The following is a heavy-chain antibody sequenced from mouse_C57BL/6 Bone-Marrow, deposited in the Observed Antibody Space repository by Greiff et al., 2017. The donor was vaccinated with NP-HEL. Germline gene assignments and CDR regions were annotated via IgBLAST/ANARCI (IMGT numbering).Heavy chain of an antibody. V-gene: IGHV1-63*01. D-gene: IGHD4-1*01. CDR1: GYTFTNYW. CDR2: IYPGGGYT. Sequence: VQLQQSGAELVRPGTSVKMSCKASGYTFTNYWIGWAKQRPGHGLEWIGDIYPGGGYTNYNEKFKGKATLTADNSSSTAYMQFSSLTSEDSAIYYCARKGDWDGFAYWGQGTLVTVSA. J-gene: IGHJ3*01. CDR3: ARKGDWDGFAY.